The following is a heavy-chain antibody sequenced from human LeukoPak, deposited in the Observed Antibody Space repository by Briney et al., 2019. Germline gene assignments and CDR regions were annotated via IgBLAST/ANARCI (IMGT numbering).Heavy chain of an antibody. V-gene: IGHV3-11*01. CDR3: AREDIAVAGFDY. CDR1: GFTSSDYY. Sequence: GGSLRLSCAASGFTSSDYYTSWIRRAPGGGVEWGSYISSSGSTIYYADSVKGRFTISRDNAKNSLYLQMNSLRADDTAVYYCAREDIAVAGFDYWGQGTLVTVSP. J-gene: IGHJ4*02. D-gene: IGHD6-19*01. CDR2: ISSSGSTI.